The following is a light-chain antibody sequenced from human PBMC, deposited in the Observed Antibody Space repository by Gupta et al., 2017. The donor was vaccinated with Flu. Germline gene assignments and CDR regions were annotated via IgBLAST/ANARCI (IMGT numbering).Light chain of an antibody. V-gene: IGKV1-39*01. CDR3: QQSYSSPLT. J-gene: IGKJ4*01. CDR2: AAS. Sequence: DIQMPQSQSSLSASVGDGVTITCRASQNVKRYLNWYQQKSGRAPELLIFAASTLQSGVPTRFSSGGSGTDFTLTSRSLQPEDSATYCRQQSYSSPLTFGGGTKVEIK. CDR1: QNVKRY.